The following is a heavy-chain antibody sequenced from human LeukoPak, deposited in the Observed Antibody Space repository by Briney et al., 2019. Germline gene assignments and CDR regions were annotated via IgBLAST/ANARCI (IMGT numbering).Heavy chain of an antibody. CDR3: ARGGAVAGIDY. D-gene: IGHD6-19*01. J-gene: IGHJ4*02. Sequence: QSSETLSLTCTVSGGSINSYYWSWIRQPPGKGLEWIGYIYYSGSTNYNPSLKSRVTISVDTSKNQFSLKLSSVTAADTAVYYCARGGAVAGIDYWGQGTLVTVSS. CDR1: GGSINSYY. CDR2: IYYSGST. V-gene: IGHV4-59*01.